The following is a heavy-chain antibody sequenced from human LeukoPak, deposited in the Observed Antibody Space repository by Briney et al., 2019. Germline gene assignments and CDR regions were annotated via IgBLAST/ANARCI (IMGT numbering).Heavy chain of an antibody. CDR2: VKKDASEK. CDR1: GFTFSNNW. D-gene: IGHD3-22*01. Sequence: GGSLRLSCAASGFTFSNNWMTWVRQAPGKGLEWVASVKKDASEKYYVDSVKGRFTISRDNAKNSLYLQMNSLRVEDTAVYYCARDSDSSGYFDYWGQGTLVTVSS. V-gene: IGHV3-7*01. J-gene: IGHJ4*02. CDR3: ARDSDSSGYFDY.